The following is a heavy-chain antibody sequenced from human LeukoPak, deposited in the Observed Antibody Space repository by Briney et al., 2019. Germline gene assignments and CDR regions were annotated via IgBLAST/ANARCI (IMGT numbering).Heavy chain of an antibody. CDR2: ISGSGGST. D-gene: IGHD6-19*01. CDR1: YA. CDR3: ANIAVAGRKLGYYYYGMDV. Sequence: YAMSWVRQAPGKGLEXVSAISGSGGSTYYADSVKGRFTISRDNSKNTLYLQMNSLRAEDTAVYYCANIAVAGRKLGYYYYGMDVWGQGTTVTVSS. V-gene: IGHV3-23*01. J-gene: IGHJ6*02.